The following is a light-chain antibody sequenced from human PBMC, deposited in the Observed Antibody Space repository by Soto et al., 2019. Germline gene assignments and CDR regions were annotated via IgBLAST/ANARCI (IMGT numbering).Light chain of an antibody. Sequence: DIQMTQSPSTLSASVGDRVTITCRASQSISSWLAWYQQKPGKAPKLLIYDASSLESGVPDRFSGSGSGTDFTLTISRLEPEDFAVYYCQQYGGLPRTFGQGTKVDIK. V-gene: IGKV1-5*01. J-gene: IGKJ1*01. CDR3: QQYGGLPRT. CDR2: DAS. CDR1: QSISSW.